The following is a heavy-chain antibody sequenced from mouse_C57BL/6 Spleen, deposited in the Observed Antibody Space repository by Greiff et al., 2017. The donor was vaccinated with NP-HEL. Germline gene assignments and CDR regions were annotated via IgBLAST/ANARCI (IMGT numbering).Heavy chain of an antibody. V-gene: IGHV1-22*01. J-gene: IGHJ3*01. Sequence: VQLQQSGPELVKPGASVKMSCKASGYTFTDYNMHWVKQSHGKSLEWIGYINPNNGGTSYNQKFKGKATLTVNKSSSTAYMELRSLTSEDSAVYYCARDASYYYGSSYVPAWFAYWGQGTLVTVSA. CDR3: ARDASYYYGSSYVPAWFAY. CDR1: GYTFTDYN. CDR2: INPNNGGT. D-gene: IGHD1-1*01.